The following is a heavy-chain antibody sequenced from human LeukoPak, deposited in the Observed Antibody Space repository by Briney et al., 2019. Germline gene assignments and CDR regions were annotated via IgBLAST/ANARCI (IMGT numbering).Heavy chain of an antibody. V-gene: IGHV4-39*07. CDR3: ARMISSSPIDY. D-gene: IGHD6-13*01. CDR2: IYYSGNT. CDR1: GGSFSSSSYS. Sequence: SETLSLTRTVSGGSFSSSSYSWGWIRQPPGKGLEWIGSIYYSGNTYYNASLKSRVTISVDTSKNQFSLKLSSVTVADTALYYCARMISSSPIDYWGQGALVTVSS. J-gene: IGHJ4*02.